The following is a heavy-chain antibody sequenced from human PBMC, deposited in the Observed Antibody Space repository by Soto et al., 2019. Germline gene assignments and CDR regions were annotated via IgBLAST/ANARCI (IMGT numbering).Heavy chain of an antibody. CDR2: INHSGST. Sequence: QVQLQQWGAGLLKPMETLSLTCAVFGGSLSDYFWSWIRQPPGKGLEWIGEINHSGSTTYNQSLKSRVTISVDTSKNQFSLKVSSVTAAVTAVSYCARTARLDCWGQGPMVTVSS. J-gene: IGHJ4*02. CDR3: ARTARLDC. CDR1: GGSLSDYF. V-gene: IGHV4-34*01.